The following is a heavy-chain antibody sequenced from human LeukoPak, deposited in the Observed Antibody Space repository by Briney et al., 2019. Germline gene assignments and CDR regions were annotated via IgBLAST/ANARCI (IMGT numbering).Heavy chain of an antibody. CDR3: ARDGDAPMTDFDY. D-gene: IGHD2-21*02. CDR2: ITTDGSIT. J-gene: IGHJ4*02. Sequence: GGSLRLSCAASGFTFSSYWMCWVRQDPGKELAWVSCITTDGSITAYAGSVKGRFTISRDNAKNTLYLQMNSLRADDTAVYYCARDGDAPMTDFDYWGQGTLVTVSS. CDR1: GFTFSSYW. V-gene: IGHV3-74*01.